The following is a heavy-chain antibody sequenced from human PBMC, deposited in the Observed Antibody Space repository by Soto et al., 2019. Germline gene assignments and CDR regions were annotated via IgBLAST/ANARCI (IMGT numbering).Heavy chain of an antibody. J-gene: IGHJ1*01. CDR1: GGSFSGYY. D-gene: IGHD2-2*01. V-gene: IGHV4-34*01. CDR2: INHSGST. CDR3: ARARGYCSSTSCYEYFQH. Sequence: PSETLSLTCAVYGGSFSGYYWSWIRQPPGKGLEWIGEINHSGSTNYNPSLKSRVTISVDTSKNQFSLKLSSVTAADTAVYYCARARGYCSSTSCYEYFQHWGQGTLVTVSP.